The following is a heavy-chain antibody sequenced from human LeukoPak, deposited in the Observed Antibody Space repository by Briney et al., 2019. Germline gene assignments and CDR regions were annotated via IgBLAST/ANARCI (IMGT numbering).Heavy chain of an antibody. Sequence: SETLSLTCTVSGGSTTGYDWSWIRQPPGKGLEWIGCMYYSGSTNYNPSLKSRVTISVDTSKNQFSLKLSSVTAADTALYYCAKDIKGNALLWFGELSPTYYGMDVWGQGTTVTVSS. J-gene: IGHJ6*02. V-gene: IGHV4-59*01. CDR3: AKDIKGNALLWFGELSPTYYGMDV. CDR1: GGSTTGYD. D-gene: IGHD3-10*01. CDR2: MYYSGST.